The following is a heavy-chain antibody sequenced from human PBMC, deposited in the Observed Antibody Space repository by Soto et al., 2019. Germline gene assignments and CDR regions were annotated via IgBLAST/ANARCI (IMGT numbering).Heavy chain of an antibody. Sequence: QVQLQESGPGLVKPSETLSLTCTVSGGSVSSGSYYWSWIRQPPGKGLEWIGYIYYSGSTDYNPSLKSRVTISVDTSKNQFSLKLSSVTTADTAVYYCARESSWSAWFPLWGQGTLVTVSS. CDR1: GGSVSSGSYY. J-gene: IGHJ4*02. CDR3: ARESSWSAWFPL. V-gene: IGHV4-61*01. D-gene: IGHD3-3*01. CDR2: IYYSGST.